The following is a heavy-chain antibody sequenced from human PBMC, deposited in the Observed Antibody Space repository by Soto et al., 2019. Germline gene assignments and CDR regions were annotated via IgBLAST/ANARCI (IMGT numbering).Heavy chain of an antibody. J-gene: IGHJ5*02. CDR3: ARVDYGDYLWFDP. Sequence: QVQLQESGPGLVKPSDTLSLTCSVSGGSVSSHLYYWGWIRQPPGNGLEWIANVYYNGSSNYNSSLKSRVTISLDTSKNQFSLKLSSVTAADTAVYYCARVDYGDYLWFDPWGQGTPVTVSS. CDR2: VYYNGSS. V-gene: IGHV4-61*01. D-gene: IGHD4-17*01. CDR1: GGSVSSHLYY.